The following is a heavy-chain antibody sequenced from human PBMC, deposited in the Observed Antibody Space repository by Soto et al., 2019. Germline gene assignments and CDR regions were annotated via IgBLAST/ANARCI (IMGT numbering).Heavy chain of an antibody. CDR2: IKQDGSEK. V-gene: IGHV3-7*05. Sequence: GGSLRLSCVASGFTFNTYWMTWVRQAPGKGLEWAANIKQDGSEKYYVDSVKGRFTISRDNAKNSLYLQMNSLRAEDTAVYYCARGGLPIAARPSYYGMDVWGQGTTVTVSS. CDR3: ARGGLPIAARPSYYGMDV. D-gene: IGHD6-6*01. CDR1: GFTFNTYW. J-gene: IGHJ6*02.